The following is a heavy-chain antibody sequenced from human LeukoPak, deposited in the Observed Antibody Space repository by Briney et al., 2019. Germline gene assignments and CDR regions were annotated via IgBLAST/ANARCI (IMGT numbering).Heavy chain of an antibody. CDR2: ISGSGGST. V-gene: IGHV3-23*01. CDR1: GFTVSSNY. D-gene: IGHD3-3*01. Sequence: GGSLRLSCAASGFTVSSNYMSWVRQAPGKGLEWVSAISGSGGSTYYADSVKGRFTISRDNSKNTLYLQMNSLRAEDTAVYYCAKTLHTRGLRFLEWLLYRYGGFDYWGQGTLVTVSS. CDR3: AKTLHTRGLRFLEWLLYRYGGFDY. J-gene: IGHJ4*02.